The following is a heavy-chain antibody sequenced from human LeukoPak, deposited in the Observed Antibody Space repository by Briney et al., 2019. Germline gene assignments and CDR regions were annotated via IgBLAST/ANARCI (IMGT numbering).Heavy chain of an antibody. CDR2: INQDGSEK. J-gene: IGHJ4*02. Sequence: GGSLILSCAASGFNFSGYWMTWVRQAPGKGLEWVANINQDGSEKYYVDSVKGRFTISRDNAKNSLYLQMNSLTAEDTAVYYCARECFGESTFDSWGQGTLVTVSS. V-gene: IGHV3-7*01. D-gene: IGHD3-10*01. CDR3: ARECFGESTFDS. CDR1: GFNFSGYW.